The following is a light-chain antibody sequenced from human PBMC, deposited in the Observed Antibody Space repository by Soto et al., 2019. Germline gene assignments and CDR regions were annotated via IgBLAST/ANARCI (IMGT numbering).Light chain of an antibody. Sequence: DIPLTQSPSFLSASVGDRVTITCRASQGIGSDLAWHQQKPGKAPKFLIYGASTLQSGVPSRFSGSGSGTDFTLTISSLQPEDFATYYCQHLNSYPLTFGGGTKVEIK. CDR2: GAS. CDR1: QGIGSD. CDR3: QHLNSYPLT. J-gene: IGKJ4*01. V-gene: IGKV1-9*01.